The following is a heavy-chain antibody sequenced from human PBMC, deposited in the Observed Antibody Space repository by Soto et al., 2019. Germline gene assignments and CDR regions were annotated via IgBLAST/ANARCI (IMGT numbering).Heavy chain of an antibody. V-gene: IGHV3-33*01. CDR3: ARESYGYSLDYYYYGMDV. J-gene: IGHJ6*02. CDR1: GFTFSSYG. D-gene: IGHD5-18*01. CDR2: IWYDGSNK. Sequence: PGGSLRLSCAASGFTFSSYGMHWVRQAPGKGLEWVAVIWYDGSNKYYADSVKGRFTISRDNSKNTLYLQMNSLRAEDTAVYYCARESYGYSLDYYYYGMDVWGQGTTVTVSS.